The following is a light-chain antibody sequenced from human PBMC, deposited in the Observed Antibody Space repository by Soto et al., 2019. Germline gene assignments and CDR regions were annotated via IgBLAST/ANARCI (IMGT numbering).Light chain of an antibody. CDR1: QRISSW. CDR3: QQYNSYRWT. J-gene: IGKJ1*01. CDR2: KAS. Sequence: DIQMTQSPSTLSASVGDRVTITCRARQRISSWLAWYQQKPGKAPKLLIYKASSLESGVPSRFSGSGSGTEFTLTINSLQPDDLASYYCQQYNSYRWTFGQGTKVPIK. V-gene: IGKV1-5*03.